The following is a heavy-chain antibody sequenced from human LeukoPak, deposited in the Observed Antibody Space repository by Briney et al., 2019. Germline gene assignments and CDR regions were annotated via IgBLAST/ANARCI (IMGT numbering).Heavy chain of an antibody. Sequence: PGGSLRLSCAASGFTFSSIAMTWVRQAPGKGLEWVSTIRSNGETTYNADSVKGRFTISRDNSKNSLYLQMNSLRTEDTALYYCAKADYSNIPDYWGQGTLVTVSS. CDR1: GFTFSSIA. CDR3: AKADYSNIPDY. D-gene: IGHD4-11*01. J-gene: IGHJ4*02. V-gene: IGHV3-43*02. CDR2: IRSNGETT.